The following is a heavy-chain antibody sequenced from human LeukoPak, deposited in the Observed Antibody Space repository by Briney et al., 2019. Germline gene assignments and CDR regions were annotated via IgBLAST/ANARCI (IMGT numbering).Heavy chain of an antibody. CDR3: AKVTSSYNYFDY. CDR1: GFTFTTYP. V-gene: IGHV3-23*01. D-gene: IGHD2-2*01. J-gene: IGHJ4*02. Sequence: GGSLRLSCEASGFTFTTYPMSWVRQAPGKGLEWVSTFSGSGGRTYYADPVKGRFTISRDNSKNTLSLQMNSLRAEDTAVYYCAKVTSSYNYFDYWGQGSLVTVSS. CDR2: FSGSGGRT.